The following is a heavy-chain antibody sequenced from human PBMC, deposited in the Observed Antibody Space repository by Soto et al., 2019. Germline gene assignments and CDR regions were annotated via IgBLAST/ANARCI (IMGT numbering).Heavy chain of an antibody. D-gene: IGHD1-26*01. V-gene: IGHV4-39*01. J-gene: IGHJ3*02. CDR3: GRTRGRWEIHKACAI. Sequence: QLQLQESGPGLVRPSETLSLTCTVSGDSISRTNYYWSWIRQPPGKGLEWIGSNYYGGSTYYNPSLKSRVTTSYDAAKKQVPPRRTSVTAAGTGVYHWGRTRGRWEIHKACAIRGQGTMVNVSS. CDR1: GDSISRTNYY. CDR2: NYYGGST.